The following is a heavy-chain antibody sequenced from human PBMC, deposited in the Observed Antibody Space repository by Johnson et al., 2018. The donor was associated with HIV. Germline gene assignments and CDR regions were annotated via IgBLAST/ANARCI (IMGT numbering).Heavy chain of an antibody. CDR1: GFTLSNYD. J-gene: IGHJ3*02. Sequence: VQLVESGGGVVQPGRSLRLSCAASGFTLSNYDMHWVRQATGKGLEWVSVIGTAGDTYYPGSVKGRFTISRDNSKNTLYLQMNSLRAEDTAVYYCARHNWNDLAFDIWGQGTMVTVSS. CDR3: ARHNWNDLAFDI. V-gene: IGHV3-13*01. D-gene: IGHD1-20*01. CDR2: IGTAGDT.